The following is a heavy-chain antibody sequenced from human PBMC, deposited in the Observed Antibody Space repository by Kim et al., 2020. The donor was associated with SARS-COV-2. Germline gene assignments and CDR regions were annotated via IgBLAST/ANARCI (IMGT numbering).Heavy chain of an antibody. D-gene: IGHD3-10*01. CDR2: IYYSGST. V-gene: IGHV4-59*13. CDR1: GGSISSYY. CDR3: ARKGRSGWVDT. Sequence: SETLSLTCTVSGGSISSYYWSWIRQPPGKGLEWIGYIYYSGSTNYNPSLKSRVTISVDRSKNKFSLKMSAVTAADTAVYDCARKGRSGWVDTWGEGTRGT. J-gene: IGHJ5*02.